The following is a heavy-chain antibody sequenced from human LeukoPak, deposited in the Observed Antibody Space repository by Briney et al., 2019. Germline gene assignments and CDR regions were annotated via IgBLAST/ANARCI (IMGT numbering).Heavy chain of an antibody. CDR3: ARDHRDIVVTHNYWYFDL. D-gene: IGHD2-2*01. CDR2: ISSSSSYI. V-gene: IGHV3-21*01. Sequence: GRSLRLSCAASGFTFSTYSMHWVRQAPGKGLEWVSSISSSSSYIYYADSVKGRFTISRDNAKNSLYLQMNSLRAEDTAVYYCARDHRDIVVTHNYWYFDLWGRGTLVTVSS. CDR1: GFTFSTYS. J-gene: IGHJ2*01.